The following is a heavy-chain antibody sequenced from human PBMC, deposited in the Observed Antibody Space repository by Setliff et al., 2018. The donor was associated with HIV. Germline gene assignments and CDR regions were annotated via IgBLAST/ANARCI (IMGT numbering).Heavy chain of an antibody. CDR3: GGNGYYSIDY. CDR2: INHSGST. D-gene: IGHD3-22*01. Sequence: SETLSLTCAVYGGSFSGYYWSWIRQPPGKGLEWIGEINHSGSTNYNPSLKSRVTISVDTSKNQFSLKLSSVTAADTAVYYCGGNGYYSIDYWGQGTLVTVSS. CDR1: GGSFSGYY. J-gene: IGHJ4*02. V-gene: IGHV4-34*01.